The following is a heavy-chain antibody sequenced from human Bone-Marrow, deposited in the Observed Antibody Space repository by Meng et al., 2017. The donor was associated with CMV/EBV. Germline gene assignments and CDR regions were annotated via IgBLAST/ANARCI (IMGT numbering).Heavy chain of an antibody. CDR2: ISRSSTYI. CDR3: ARDQDGYDSTFDY. CDR1: GFTFNNYD. V-gene: IGHV3-21*01. Sequence: CAASGFTFNNYDMNWVRQAPGKGLEWVSSISRSSTYIYYADSVKGRFTISRDNAKSSLYLQVNSLRAGDTALYYCARDQDGYDSTFDYWGQGTLVTVS. J-gene: IGHJ4*02. D-gene: IGHD5-12*01.